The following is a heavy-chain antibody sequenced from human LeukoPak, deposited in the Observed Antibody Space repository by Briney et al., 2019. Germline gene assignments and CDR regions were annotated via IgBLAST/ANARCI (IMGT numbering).Heavy chain of an antibody. CDR1: GVSISTRNYY. Sequence: SETLSLTCTVSGVSISTRNYYWGWIRQPAGKGLEGIGRIYYSGSTYYNPSLKSRVTISVDTSKNQFPLKLSSVTAADTAVYYCARDTTTPNGLIHGRSPHQLLPNIAPERIAARPCWFDPWGQGTLVTVSS. CDR2: IYYSGST. D-gene: IGHD6-6*01. J-gene: IGHJ5*02. V-gene: IGHV4-39*06. CDR3: ARDTTTPNGLIHGRSPHQLLPNIAPERIAARPCWFDP.